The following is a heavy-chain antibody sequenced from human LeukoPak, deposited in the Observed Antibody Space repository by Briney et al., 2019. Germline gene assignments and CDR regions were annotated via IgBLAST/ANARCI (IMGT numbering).Heavy chain of an antibody. CDR1: GFTFSSYA. CDR3: SRAPRPTGTLFDY. J-gene: IGHJ4*02. CDR2: ISYDGSNK. Sequence: GGSLRLSCAASGFTFSSYAMHWVRQAPGKGLEWVAVISYDGSNKYYADSVKGRFTISRDNSKNTLYLKMNSLRAEDTAVYYCSRAPRPTGTLFDYWGQGTLVTVSS. D-gene: IGHD1-1*01. V-gene: IGHV3-30*04.